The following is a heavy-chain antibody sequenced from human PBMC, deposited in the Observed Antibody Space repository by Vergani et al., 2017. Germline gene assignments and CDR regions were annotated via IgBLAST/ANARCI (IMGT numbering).Heavy chain of an antibody. CDR2: ISSSSSYI. J-gene: IGHJ5*02. CDR3: APQESNYYGSGAFDP. D-gene: IGHD3-10*01. CDR1: GFTFSSYS. V-gene: IGHV3-21*01. Sequence: EVQLVESGGGLVKPGGSLRLSCAASGFTFSSYSMNWVRQAPGKGREGVSSISSSSSYIYYADSVKGRFTIPRDNAKNSLSLQMNSLRAEETPVYYCAPQESNYYGSGAFDPWGQGTLVTVSS.